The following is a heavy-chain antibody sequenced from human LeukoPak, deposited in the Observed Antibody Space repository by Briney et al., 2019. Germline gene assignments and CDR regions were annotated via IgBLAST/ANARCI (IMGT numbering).Heavy chain of an antibody. CDR1: GYTFTGYY. CDR3: ARVTAYYGSGTEADY. D-gene: IGHD3-10*01. Sequence: GASVKVSCKASGYTFTGYYMHWVRQAPGQGLGWMGWINPNSGGTNYAQKFQGRVTMTRDTSISTAYMELSRLRSDDTAVYYCARVTAYYGSGTEADYWGQGTLVTVSS. CDR2: INPNSGGT. J-gene: IGHJ4*02. V-gene: IGHV1-2*02.